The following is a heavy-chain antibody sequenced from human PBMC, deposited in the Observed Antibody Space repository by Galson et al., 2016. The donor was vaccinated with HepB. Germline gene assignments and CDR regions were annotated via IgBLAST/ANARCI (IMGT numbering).Heavy chain of an antibody. D-gene: IGHD3-16*01. CDR1: AFSFSNSG. CDR2: ITPSGDAT. CDR3: GKHGGFDY. Sequence: SLRLSCAASAFSFSNSGMSWVRQAPGRGLEWVSGITPSGDATLYADFVKGRFTISRDNAKNTLYLYMNNLTAGDTAVYYCGKHGGFDYWGQGALVTVSS. V-gene: IGHV3-23*01. J-gene: IGHJ4*02.